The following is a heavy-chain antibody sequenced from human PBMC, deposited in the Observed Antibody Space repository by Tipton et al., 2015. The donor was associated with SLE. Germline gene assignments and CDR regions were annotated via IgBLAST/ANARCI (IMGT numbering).Heavy chain of an antibody. V-gene: IGHV4-59*01. Sequence: TLSLTCIVSGGSISSYYWSWIRQPPGKGLEWIGYIYYSGSTNYNPSLKSRVTISVDTSKNQFSLKLSSVTAADTAVYYCARGQGFWNGYSDGGFDFWGQGTLVTVSS. CDR1: GGSISSYY. CDR3: ARGQGFWNGYSDGGFDF. J-gene: IGHJ4*02. CDR2: IYYSGST. D-gene: IGHD3-3*01.